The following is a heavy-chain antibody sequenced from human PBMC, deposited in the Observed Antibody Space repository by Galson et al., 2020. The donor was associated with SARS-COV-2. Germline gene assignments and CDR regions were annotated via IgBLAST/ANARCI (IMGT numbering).Heavy chain of an antibody. D-gene: IGHD6-6*01. V-gene: IGHV3-33*08. CDR3: AREATVSSSPLDY. Sequence: GGSLRLSCAASGFTFSSYYMHWVRQAPGKGLEWVAVIWYDGSNKYYADSVKGRFTISRDNSKNTLYLQMNSMRAEDTAVYYCAREATVSSSPLDYWGQGTLVTVSS. J-gene: IGHJ4*02. CDR1: GFTFSSYY. CDR2: IWYDGSNK.